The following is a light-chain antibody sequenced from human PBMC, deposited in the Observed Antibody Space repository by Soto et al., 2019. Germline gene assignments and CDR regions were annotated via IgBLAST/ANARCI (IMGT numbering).Light chain of an antibody. CDR1: QSVSSN. V-gene: IGKV3-15*01. CDR3: QQYKDWPLT. CDR2: GAS. J-gene: IGKJ1*01. Sequence: EIVMTQSPATLSVSPGERATLSCRASQSVSSNLAWYQQKPGQAPRLLIYGASTRPTVIPARFSGSGSGTEFTLTISSLQSEDFAVYYCQQYKDWPLTFGQGTKVDIK.